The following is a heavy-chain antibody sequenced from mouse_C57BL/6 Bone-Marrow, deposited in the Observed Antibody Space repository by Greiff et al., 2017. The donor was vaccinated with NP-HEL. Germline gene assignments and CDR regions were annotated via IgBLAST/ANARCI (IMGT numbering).Heavy chain of an antibody. D-gene: IGHD2-4*01. CDR1: GFTITDYY. CDR3: THIYNDPYWYFDV. V-gene: IGHV14-1*01. CDR2: IDPEDGAT. Sequence: EVQLQQSGAELVRPGASVKLSCTASGFTITDYYMHWVQQRPEQGLEWIGRIDPEDGATEYAPKFQGKATMTADTSSNTAYLQLSSLTSEETAVYYCTHIYNDPYWYFDVWGTGTTVTVSS. J-gene: IGHJ1*03.